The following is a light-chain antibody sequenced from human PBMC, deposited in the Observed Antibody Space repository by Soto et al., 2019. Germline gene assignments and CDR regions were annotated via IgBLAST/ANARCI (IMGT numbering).Light chain of an antibody. CDR3: QQYNSYLIT. CDR2: KAS. V-gene: IGKV1-5*03. J-gene: IGKJ5*01. CDR1: QSISSW. Sequence: DIQMTQSPSTLSASVGDRVTITCRASQSISSWLAWYPQKPGKAPKLLIYKASSLESGVPSRFSGSGSGTEFTLTISSLQPDDFATYYCQQYNSYLITFGQGTRREIK.